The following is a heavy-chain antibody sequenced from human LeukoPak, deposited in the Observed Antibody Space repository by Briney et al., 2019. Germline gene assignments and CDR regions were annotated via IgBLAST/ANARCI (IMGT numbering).Heavy chain of an antibody. CDR1: GXTFSSYA. CDR2: ISYDGSNK. Sequence: GGSLRLSCAASGXTFSSYAMHWVRQAPGKGLEWVAVISYDGSNKYYADSVKGRFTISRDNSKNTLYLQMNSLRAEDTAVYYCARVYDCSSTSCYTLHGMDVWGQGTTVTVSS. J-gene: IGHJ6*02. CDR3: ARVYDCSSTSCYTLHGMDV. D-gene: IGHD2-2*02. V-gene: IGHV3-30-3*01.